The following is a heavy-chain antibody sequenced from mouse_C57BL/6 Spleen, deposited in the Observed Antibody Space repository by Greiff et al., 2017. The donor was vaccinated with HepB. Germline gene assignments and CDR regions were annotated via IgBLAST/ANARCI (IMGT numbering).Heavy chain of an antibody. J-gene: IGHJ4*01. Sequence: EVKLVESGGGLVQPGGSMKLSCVASGFTFSNYWMNWVRQSPEKGLEWVAQIRLKSDNFATHYAESVKGRFTISRDDSKSSFYLQMNNLRAEDTGIYYCTGFMDYWGQGTSVTVSS. CDR1: GFTFSNYW. CDR3: TGFMDY. V-gene: IGHV6-3*01. CDR2: IRLKSDNFAT.